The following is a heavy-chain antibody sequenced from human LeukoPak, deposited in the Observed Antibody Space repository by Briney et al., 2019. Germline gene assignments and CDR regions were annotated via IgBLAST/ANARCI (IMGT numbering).Heavy chain of an antibody. CDR3: ATDEKRDLWFGEYLFDY. J-gene: IGHJ4*02. V-gene: IGHV1-24*01. CDR1: GYTLTELS. CDR2: FDPEDGET. D-gene: IGHD3-10*01. Sequence: ASAKVSCKVSGYTLTELSMHWVRQAPGKGLEWMGGFDPEDGETIYAQKFQGRVTMTEDTSTDTAYMELSSLRSEDTAVYYCATDEKRDLWFGEYLFDYWGQGTLVTVSS.